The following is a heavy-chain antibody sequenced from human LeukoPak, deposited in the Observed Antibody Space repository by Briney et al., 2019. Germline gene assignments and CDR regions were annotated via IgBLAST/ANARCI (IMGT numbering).Heavy chain of an antibody. V-gene: IGHV3-53*01. D-gene: IGHD5-18*01. CDR2: THSGGST. CDR1: GFTVSSYY. J-gene: IGHJ4*02. CDR3: ATKRGYSYGLDY. Sequence: GGSLRLSCAASGFTVSSYYMSWVRQAPGRGLEWVSVTHSGGSTYYAGSVKGRFTISRDNSKNTLYLQMNSLRADDTAVYYCATKRGYSYGLDYWGQGTLVTVSS.